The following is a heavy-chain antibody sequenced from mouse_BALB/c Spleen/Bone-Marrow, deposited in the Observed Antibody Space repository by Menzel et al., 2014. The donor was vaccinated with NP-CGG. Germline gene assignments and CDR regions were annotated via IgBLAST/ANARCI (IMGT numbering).Heavy chain of an antibody. V-gene: IGHV1S33*01. CDR2: IYPGDGST. D-gene: IGHD2-3*01. J-gene: IGHJ1*01. CDR1: GYTFTNYD. Sequence: LVESGPELVKPGALVKISCKASGYTFTNYDINWVKRRPGQGLEWIGWIYPGDGSTKYNESFKGKATLTADKSSSTAYMQLSSLASENSAVYFCARGGGSSGYFDVWGAGTTVTVSS. CDR3: ARGGGSSGYFDV.